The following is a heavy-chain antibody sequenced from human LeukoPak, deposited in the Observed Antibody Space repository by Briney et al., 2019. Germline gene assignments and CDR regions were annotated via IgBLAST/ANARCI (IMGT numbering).Heavy chain of an antibody. V-gene: IGHV4-38-2*01. D-gene: IGHD2-2*01. CDR1: GYSISSGYY. J-gene: IGHJ6*03. CDR2: IYRSGST. Sequence: PSETLSLTCAVSGYSISSGYYWGWIRQPPGKGLEWIGSIYRSGSTYYNPSLKSRVTISLDTSKNQFSLKLSSVTAADTAMYYCARLWCGTACYYYYYYYMDVWGKGTTVTVSS. CDR3: ARLWCGTACYYYYYYYMDV.